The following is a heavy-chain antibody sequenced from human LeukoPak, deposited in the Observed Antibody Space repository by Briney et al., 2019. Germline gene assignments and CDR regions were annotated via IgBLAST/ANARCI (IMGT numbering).Heavy chain of an antibody. Sequence: PSQTLSLTCTVSGGSISSGGYYWSWIRQHPGKGLEWIGYIYYSGSTYYNPSLKSRVTISVDTSKNQFSLKLSSVTAADTAVYYCARRRIAAAGTENVDYWGQGTLVTVSS. CDR3: ARRRIAAAGTENVDY. CDR1: GGSISSGGYY. V-gene: IGHV4-31*03. J-gene: IGHJ4*02. D-gene: IGHD6-13*01. CDR2: IYYSGST.